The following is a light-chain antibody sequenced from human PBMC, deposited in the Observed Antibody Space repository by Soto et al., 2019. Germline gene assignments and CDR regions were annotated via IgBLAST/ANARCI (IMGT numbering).Light chain of an antibody. V-gene: IGLV1-40*01. CDR1: SSNIGAGYD. CDR3: QSYDSSLSGPRV. CDR2: GNS. J-gene: IGLJ1*01. Sequence: QSVLTQPPSVSGAPGQRVTISCPGSSSNIGAGYDVHWYQQLPGTAPKLLIYGNSNRPSGVPDRFSGSKSGTSASLAITGLQAEDEADYYCQSYDSSLSGPRVFGTGTKVTVL.